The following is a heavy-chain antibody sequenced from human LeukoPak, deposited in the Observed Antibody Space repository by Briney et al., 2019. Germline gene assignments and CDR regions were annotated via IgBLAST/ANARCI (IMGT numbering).Heavy chain of an antibody. V-gene: IGHV1-18*01. CDR1: GYTFTSYG. J-gene: IGHJ6*03. Sequence: ASVKVSCKASGYTFTSYGISWVRQAPGQGLEWMGWISAYNGNTNYAQKLQGRVTMTRDTSISTAYMELSRLRSDDTAVYYCARDEGTAMAELPYYYYCMDVWGKGTTVTVSS. D-gene: IGHD5-18*01. CDR2: ISAYNGNT. CDR3: ARDEGTAMAELPYYYYCMDV.